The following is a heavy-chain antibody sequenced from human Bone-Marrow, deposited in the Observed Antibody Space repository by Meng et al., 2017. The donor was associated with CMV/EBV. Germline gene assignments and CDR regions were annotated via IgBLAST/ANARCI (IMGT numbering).Heavy chain of an antibody. J-gene: IGHJ4*02. Sequence: GGSLRLSCVASGVTVSANYMSWVRQAPGEGLEWVTVISYDGTTYYADSVKGRFTIARDSSKNMVFVPVNSLRTEYTAVYDCARDSSSPGRWGYFGQGTLVTVSS. CDR2: ISYDGTT. CDR1: GVTVSANY. D-gene: IGHD1-26*01. V-gene: IGHV3-53*01. CDR3: ARDSSSPGRWGY.